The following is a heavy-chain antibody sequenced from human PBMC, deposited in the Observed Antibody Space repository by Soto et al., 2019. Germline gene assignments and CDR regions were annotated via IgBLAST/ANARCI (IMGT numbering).Heavy chain of an antibody. CDR3: AGGYCSSTSCYKVWFDP. Sequence: ASVKVSCKASGYTFTSYGISWVRQAPGQGLEWMGWISAYNGNTNYAQKLQGRVTMTTDTSTSTAYMELRSLRSDDTAVYYCAGGYCSSTSCYKVWFDPWGQGTLVTVS. V-gene: IGHV1-18*01. CDR2: ISAYNGNT. J-gene: IGHJ5*02. CDR1: GYTFTSYG. D-gene: IGHD2-2*02.